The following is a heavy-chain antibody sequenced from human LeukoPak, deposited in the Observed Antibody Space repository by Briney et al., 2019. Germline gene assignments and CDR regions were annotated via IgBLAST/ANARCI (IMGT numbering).Heavy chain of an antibody. D-gene: IGHD2-15*01. CDR3: AGGGGLDY. V-gene: IGHV6-1*01. CDR2: TYYRSKWYN. CDR1: GDSVYNNRAA. J-gene: IGHJ4*02. Sequence: SQTLSRNCAIAGDSVYNNRAAWNWLGQSPSRGLEWLGSTYYRSKWYNVYAVCVKSRLTINPDASVNQISLQLNAVTPEDTAVYYWAGGGGLDYWGEGALVTVSS.